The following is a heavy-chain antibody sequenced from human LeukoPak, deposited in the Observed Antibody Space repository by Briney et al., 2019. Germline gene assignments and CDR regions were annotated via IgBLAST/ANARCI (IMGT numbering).Heavy chain of an antibody. V-gene: IGHV1-69*13. CDR2: IIPIFGTA. D-gene: IGHD6-19*01. CDR1: GGTFSSYA. Sequence: SVKVSCKASGGTFSSYAISWVRQAPGQGLEWMGGIIPIFGTANYAQKFQGRVAITADESTSTAYMELSSLRSEDTAVYYCARDRAVAGPFDYWGQGTLVTVSS. J-gene: IGHJ4*02. CDR3: ARDRAVAGPFDY.